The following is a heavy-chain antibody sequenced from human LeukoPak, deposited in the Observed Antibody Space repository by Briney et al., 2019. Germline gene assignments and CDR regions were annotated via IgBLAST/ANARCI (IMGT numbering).Heavy chain of an antibody. CDR1: GASISSYC. V-gene: IGHV4-4*09. CDR3: ATSHEAKTAPYDL. CDR2: IYTNGRS. J-gene: IGHJ4*02. D-gene: IGHD2-21*01. Sequence: PSETLSLTCTVSGASISSYCWSWVRQSPGKGLVWIAYIYTNGRSDYNPSLKSRVTMSLDTSKNQLSMELRFLTAADTAVYYCATSHEAKTAPYDLWGQGTLVTVSS.